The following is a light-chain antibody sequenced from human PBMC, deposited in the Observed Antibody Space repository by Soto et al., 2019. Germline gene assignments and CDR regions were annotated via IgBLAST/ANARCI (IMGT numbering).Light chain of an antibody. CDR2: GNS. CDR3: QPYDSSLSGSVV. Sequence: QLVLTQPPSVSGAPGQRVTISCTGSSSNIGAGYDVHWYQQLPGTAPKLLIYGNSNRPSGVPDRFSGSKSGTSASLAITGLQAEDEADYYCQPYDSSLSGSVVFGGGTQLTVL. V-gene: IGLV1-40*01. J-gene: IGLJ2*01. CDR1: SSNIGAGYD.